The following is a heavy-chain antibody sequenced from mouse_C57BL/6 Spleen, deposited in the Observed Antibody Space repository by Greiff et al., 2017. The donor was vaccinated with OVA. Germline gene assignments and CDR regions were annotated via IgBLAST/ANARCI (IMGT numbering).Heavy chain of an antibody. CDR3: AREYYGSSTMDY. D-gene: IGHD1-1*01. V-gene: IGHV1-22*01. Sequence: VQLKESGPELVKPGASVKMSCKASGYTFTDYNMHWVKQSHGKSLEWIGYINPNNGGTSYNQKFKGKATLTVNKSSSTAYMELRSLTSEDSAVYYCAREYYGSSTMDYWGQGTSVTVSS. J-gene: IGHJ4*01. CDR1: GYTFTDYN. CDR2: INPNNGGT.